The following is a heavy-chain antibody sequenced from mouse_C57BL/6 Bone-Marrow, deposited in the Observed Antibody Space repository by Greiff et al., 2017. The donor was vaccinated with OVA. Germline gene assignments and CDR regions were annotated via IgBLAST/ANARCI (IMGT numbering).Heavy chain of an antibody. J-gene: IGHJ3*01. CDR3: ARNYGNYGGFAY. V-gene: IGHV1-54*01. CDR2: INPGSGGT. Sequence: QVQLKQSGAELVRPGTSVKVSCKASGYAFTNYLIEWVKQRPGQGLEWIGVINPGSGGTNYNEKFKGKATLTADKSSSTAYMQLSSLTSEDSAVYFCARNYGNYGGFAYWGQGTLVTVSA. D-gene: IGHD2-1*01. CDR1: GYAFTNYL.